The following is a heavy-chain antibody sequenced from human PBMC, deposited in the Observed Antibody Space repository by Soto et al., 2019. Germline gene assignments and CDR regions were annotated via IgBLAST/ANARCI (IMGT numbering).Heavy chain of an antibody. V-gene: IGHV3-23*01. J-gene: IGHJ5*01. CDR2: VGGSGDNI. Sequence: GGSLRLSCLATGVTFRNHGLSWVRQGPGKGLQWVATVGGSGDNIKFADFAKGRFNISRDNSKSTQYLHLNSLRVEDTAVYYCARNVWGPDCDWFDSWGQGPQVPVSS. D-gene: IGHD3-16*01. CDR1: GVTFRNHG. CDR3: ARNVWGPDCDWFDS.